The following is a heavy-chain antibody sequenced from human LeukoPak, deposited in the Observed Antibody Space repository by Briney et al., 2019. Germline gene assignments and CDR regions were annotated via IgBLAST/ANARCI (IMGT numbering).Heavy chain of an antibody. CDR1: GDSISTSSYY. J-gene: IGHJ4*02. CDR3: ATYKPQWLGFDY. D-gene: IGHD6-19*01. Sequence: SETLSLTCTVSGDSISTSSYYRAWIRQPPGKGLEWIGEIYHSGSTNYNPSLKSRVTISVDKSKNQFSLKLSSVTAADTAVYYCATYKPQWLGFDYWGQGTLVTVSS. CDR2: IYHSGST. V-gene: IGHV4-39*07.